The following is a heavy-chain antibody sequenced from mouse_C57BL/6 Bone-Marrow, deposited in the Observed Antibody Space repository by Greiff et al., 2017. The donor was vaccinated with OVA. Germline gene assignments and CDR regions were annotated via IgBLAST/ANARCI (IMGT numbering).Heavy chain of an antibody. D-gene: IGHD1-1*01. Sequence: EVKLVESGGGLVQPGGSLKLSCAASGFTFSDYYMYWVRQTPEKRLEWVAYISNGGGSTYYPDTVKGRFTISRDNAKNTLYLQMSRLKSEDTAMYYCARYYGSLSMDYWGQGTSVTVSS. J-gene: IGHJ4*01. CDR3: ARYYGSLSMDY. CDR2: ISNGGGST. V-gene: IGHV5-12*01. CDR1: GFTFSDYY.